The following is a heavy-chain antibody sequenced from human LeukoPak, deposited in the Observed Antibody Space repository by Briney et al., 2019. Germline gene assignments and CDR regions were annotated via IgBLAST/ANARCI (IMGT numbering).Heavy chain of an antibody. V-gene: IGHV3-23*01. CDR3: ASILLWYVYDY. Sequence: GTLRLSCATSGYIFSTFGMSWVRQAPGKGLEWVSSISGSGGSTYYTDSVKGRFTISRDNSKNTLYLQMNSLRAEDTAVYYCASILLWYVYDYWGQGTLVTVSS. D-gene: IGHD3-10*01. J-gene: IGHJ4*02. CDR1: GYIFSTFG. CDR2: ISGSGGST.